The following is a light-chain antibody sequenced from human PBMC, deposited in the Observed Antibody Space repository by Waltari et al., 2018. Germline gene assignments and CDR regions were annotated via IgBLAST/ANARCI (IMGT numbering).Light chain of an antibody. J-gene: IGLJ1*01. Sequence: QSALTQPASVSGSPGQSITIPCAGSSSGVGSYYLVPLYQQHPGKVPKLRIYEVSQRPSGVSNRFSGSKSCNTASLTISGLQAEDEADYYCCSYAGSSTSVFGTGTKVTVL. CDR3: CSYAGSSTSV. CDR2: EVS. CDR1: SSGVGSYYL. V-gene: IGLV2-23*02.